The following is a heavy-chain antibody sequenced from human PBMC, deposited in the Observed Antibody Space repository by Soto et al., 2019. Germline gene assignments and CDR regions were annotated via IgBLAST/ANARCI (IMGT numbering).Heavy chain of an antibody. CDR1: GDSNSSYY. CDR3: ARARNFLTGYYKGGFYYFDY. CDR2: IYYRGST. D-gene: IGHD3-9*01. J-gene: IGHJ4*02. Sequence: QVQLQESGPGLVKPAETLSLTCTVSGDSNSSYYWSWIRQSPGKGLEWIGYIYYRGSTTYNPSLKSRVTISLHTSNNQFSLTRDSVTAADPAVYYCARARNFLTGYYKGGFYYFDYWGQGTLVTVSS. V-gene: IGHV4-59*01.